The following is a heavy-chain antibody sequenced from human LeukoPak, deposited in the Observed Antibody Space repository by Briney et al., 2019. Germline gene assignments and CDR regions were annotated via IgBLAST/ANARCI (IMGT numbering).Heavy chain of an antibody. CDR2: IYYSGST. CDR3: ARERRWLQLSYYFDY. V-gene: IGHV4-59*12. Sequence: SETLSLTCTVSGGSISSYYWSWIRQPPGKGLEWIGYIYYSGSTNYNPSLKSRVTISVDTSKNQFSLKLSSVTAADTAVYYCARERRWLQLSYYFDYWGQGTLVTVSS. D-gene: IGHD5-24*01. CDR1: GGSISSYY. J-gene: IGHJ4*02.